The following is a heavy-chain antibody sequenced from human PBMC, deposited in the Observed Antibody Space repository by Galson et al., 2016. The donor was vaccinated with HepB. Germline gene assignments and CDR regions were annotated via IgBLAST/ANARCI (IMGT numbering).Heavy chain of an antibody. CDR1: GFTFLSFG. V-gene: IGHV3-33*01. CDR3: ARLTEISGLRLFDQ. J-gene: IGHJ4*02. CDR2: IWYGGNYE. Sequence: SLRLSCAASGFTFLSFGMHWVRQAPGKGLEWLGVIWYGGNYEYYADSVKGRFTISTDNSKNTLYLQMDSLRVEDTAIYYCARLTEISGLRLFDQWGQGTLVTVSS. D-gene: IGHD3-3*02.